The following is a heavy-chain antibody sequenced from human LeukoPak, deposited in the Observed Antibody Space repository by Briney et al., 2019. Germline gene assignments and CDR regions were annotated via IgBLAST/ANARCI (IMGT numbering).Heavy chain of an antibody. CDR2: INPGGDNT. Sequence: GASVKVSCKASGYTFTKSYIHWVRQAPGQRLEWMGLINPGGDNTDYAQNFQGRLTMTSDTSARTVYMELSSLRSDDMAVYYCARGIHSSGWPPFDYWGQGSLVTVSS. V-gene: IGHV1-46*01. J-gene: IGHJ4*02. D-gene: IGHD6-19*01. CDR3: ARGIHSSGWPPFDY. CDR1: GYTFTKSY.